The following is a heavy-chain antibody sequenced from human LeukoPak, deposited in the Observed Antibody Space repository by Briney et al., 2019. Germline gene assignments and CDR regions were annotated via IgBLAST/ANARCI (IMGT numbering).Heavy chain of an antibody. J-gene: IGHJ4*02. CDR2: ISWNSGSI. Sequence: GGSLRLSCAASGFSVSTTYMSWVRQAPGKGLEWVSGISWNSGSIGYADSVKGRFTISRDNAKNSLYLQMNSLRAEDTALYYCAKDTVGGIKDWGQGTLVTVSS. D-gene: IGHD4-23*01. V-gene: IGHV3-9*01. CDR3: AKDTVGGIKD. CDR1: GFSVSTTY.